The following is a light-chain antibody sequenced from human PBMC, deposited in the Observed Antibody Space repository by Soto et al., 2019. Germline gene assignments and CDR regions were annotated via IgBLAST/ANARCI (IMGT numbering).Light chain of an antibody. Sequence: DFQMTQSPSSLSASVGDRVTITCRASQGINNHLAWFQQKPGKVPKVLIYAASTLQSGVPSRFSGSGSGTDLTLTISSLQPEDVATYYCQHYNSAPPAGTFGGGTKVEIK. CDR3: QHYNSAPPAGT. V-gene: IGKV1-27*01. CDR1: QGINNH. J-gene: IGKJ4*01. CDR2: AAS.